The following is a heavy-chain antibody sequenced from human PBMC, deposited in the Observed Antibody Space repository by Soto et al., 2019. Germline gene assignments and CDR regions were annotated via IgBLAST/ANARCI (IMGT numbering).Heavy chain of an antibody. V-gene: IGHV1-18*01. Sequence: QVQLVQSGAEVKKPGASVKVSCKASGYTFTSYGISWVRQAPGQGLEWMGWISAYNGNTNYAQKLQGRVTMTTDTATRTAYMELRSPRSDDKAVYYWERDWAAAGPCAYWGQGTLVSVS. CDR3: ERDWAAAGPCAY. CDR1: GYTFTSYG. J-gene: IGHJ4*02. CDR2: ISAYNGNT. D-gene: IGHD6-13*01.